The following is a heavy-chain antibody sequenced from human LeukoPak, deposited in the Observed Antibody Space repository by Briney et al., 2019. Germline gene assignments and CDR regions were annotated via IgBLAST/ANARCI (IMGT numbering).Heavy chain of an antibody. CDR1: AGSISCYY. V-gene: IGHV4-59*01. CDR2: IYYSGST. D-gene: IGHD6-6*01. J-gene: IGHJ2*01. Sequence: SETLSLNCTFSAGSISCYYWSWFQKLSLTVLDSIGSIYYSGSTSYNPSLKSRVTISVDTSKNQFSLNLSSVTAADTAVYYCARMGPYSSSPAYWYVDLWGRGTLVTVSS. CDR3: ARMGPYSSSPAYWYVDL.